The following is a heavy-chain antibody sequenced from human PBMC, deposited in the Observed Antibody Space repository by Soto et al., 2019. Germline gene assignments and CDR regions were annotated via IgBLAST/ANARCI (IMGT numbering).Heavy chain of an antibody. CDR1: GFTFSSYG. Sequence: QVQLVESGGGVVQPGRSLRLSCAASGFTFSSYGMHWVRQAPGKGLEWVAVISYDGSNKYYADSVKGRFTISRDNSKNTLYLQMNCLRAEDTAVYYCAKGKGWGFDYWGQGTLVTVSS. D-gene: IGHD7-27*01. J-gene: IGHJ4*02. V-gene: IGHV3-30*18. CDR2: ISYDGSNK. CDR3: AKGKGWGFDY.